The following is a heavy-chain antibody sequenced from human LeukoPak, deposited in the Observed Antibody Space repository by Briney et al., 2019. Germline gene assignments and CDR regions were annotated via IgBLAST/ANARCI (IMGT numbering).Heavy chain of an antibody. CDR2: ISISGSST. CDR1: GFTFSSYA. V-gene: IGHV3-23*01. CDR3: AKSALTSAGRFFDH. J-gene: IGHJ4*02. Sequence: GGSLRLSCAASGFTFSSYAMNWVRQAPGKGLEWVSRISISGSSTYYADSVKGRFTNSRDISNSTLYLHMNNLRVEDTAVYYCAKSALTSAGRFFDHWGQGTLVTVSS. D-gene: IGHD6-13*01.